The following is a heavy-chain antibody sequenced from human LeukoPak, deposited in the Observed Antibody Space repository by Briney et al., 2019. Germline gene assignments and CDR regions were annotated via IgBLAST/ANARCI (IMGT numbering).Heavy chain of an antibody. CDR2: IYYSGST. J-gene: IGHJ4*02. Sequence: PSETLSLTCSVSGASISRYYWSWIRQPPGKGLEWIAYIYYSGSTDYNPSLKSRVTISVDTSKNQFSLKLSSVTAADTAVYYCARVPYTSGWYYFDYWGLGTLVTVSS. V-gene: IGHV4-59*01. CDR3: ARVPYTSGWYYFDY. CDR1: GASISRYY. D-gene: IGHD6-19*01.